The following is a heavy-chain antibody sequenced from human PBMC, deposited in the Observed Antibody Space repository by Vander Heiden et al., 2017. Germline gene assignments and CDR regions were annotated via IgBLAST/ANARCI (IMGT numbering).Heavy chain of an antibody. J-gene: IGHJ3*02. D-gene: IGHD4-17*01. CDR1: GGSIRSSSYY. CDR2: IYYSGST. Sequence: QLQLQESGPGLVKPSETLSLTCTVYGGSIRSSSYYWGWIRQPPGKGLEWIGSIYYSGSTYYNPSLKSRVTISVDTSKNQFSLKLSSVTAADTAMYYCARLNWSTVTYAFDIWGQGTMVTVSS. V-gene: IGHV4-39*01. CDR3: ARLNWSTVTYAFDI.